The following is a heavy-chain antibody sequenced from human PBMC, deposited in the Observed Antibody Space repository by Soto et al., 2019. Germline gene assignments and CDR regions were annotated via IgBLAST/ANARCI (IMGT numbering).Heavy chain of an antibody. CDR2: ISSDGSSK. V-gene: IGHV3-30*18. D-gene: IGHD1-26*01. CDR1: GLTLTNNG. Sequence: PGGCLRLSCVASGLTLTNNGMPWARQAPGGGLVRMAIISSDGSSKYYGDSVRGRFTISRDNSKNTLFLEMNSLRSEDTAVYYCAKDRGLAESGRWSHYYYGMDVWGQGTTVTVSS. J-gene: IGHJ6*02. CDR3: AKDRGLAESGRWSHYYYGMDV.